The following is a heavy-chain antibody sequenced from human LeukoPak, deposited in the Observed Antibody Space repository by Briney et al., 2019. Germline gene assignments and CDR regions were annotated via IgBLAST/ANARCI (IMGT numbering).Heavy chain of an antibody. CDR1: GFTFSSYW. J-gene: IGHJ4*02. CDR3: ARAGGYSYGYFDY. V-gene: IGHV3-7*03. CDR2: IKQDGSEK. Sequence: GGSLTLSCAASGFTFSSYWMSWVRQAPGKGLEWVANIKQDGSEKYYVDSVKGRFTISRDNAKNSLYLQMNSLRAEDTAVYYCARAGGYSYGYFDYWGQGTLVTVSS. D-gene: IGHD5-18*01.